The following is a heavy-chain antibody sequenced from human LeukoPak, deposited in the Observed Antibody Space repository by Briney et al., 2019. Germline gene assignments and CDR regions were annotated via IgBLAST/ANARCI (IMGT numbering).Heavy chain of an antibody. Sequence: GGSLRLSCTASGFKFDAYAMHWVRQAPGKGLEWVSGISGTAGATYYADSVKGRFTISRDNPGKTLYLQMSSLRADDTALYYCTKGGLYTAILTSWYFDPWGRGTLLTVSS. CDR1: GFKFDAYA. CDR3: TKGGLYTAILTSWYFDP. D-gene: IGHD5-18*01. CDR2: ISGTAGAT. J-gene: IGHJ2*01. V-gene: IGHV3-23*01.